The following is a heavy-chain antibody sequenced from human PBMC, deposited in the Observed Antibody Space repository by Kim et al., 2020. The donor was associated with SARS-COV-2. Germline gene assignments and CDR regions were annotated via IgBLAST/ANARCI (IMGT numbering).Heavy chain of an antibody. V-gene: IGHV1-8*01. D-gene: IGHD1-1*01. CDR2: MNPRSGNT. CDR1: GYTFTSYD. Sequence: ASVKVSCKASGYTFTSYDINWVRQAPGQGLEWLGWMNPRSGNTGYAQKFQGRVTMTRDASTNTAYMELSSLRSEDTAVYYCARHRSGWNDNWFDPWGQGTLDTVSS. CDR3: ARHRSGWNDNWFDP. J-gene: IGHJ5*02.